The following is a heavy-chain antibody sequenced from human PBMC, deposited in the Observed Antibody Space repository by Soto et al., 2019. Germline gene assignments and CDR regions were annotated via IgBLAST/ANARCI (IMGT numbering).Heavy chain of an antibody. CDR2: IVVGSGNT. V-gene: IGHV1-58*01. CDR1: GFTFTSSA. CDR3: AADRGMVRGVILYYYGMDV. Sequence: SVKVSCKASGFTFTSSAVQWVRQARGQRLEWIGWIVVGSGNTNYAQKFQERVTITRDMSTSTAYMELSSLRSEDTAVYYCAADRGMVRGVILYYYGMDVWGQGTTVTVSS. J-gene: IGHJ6*02. D-gene: IGHD3-10*01.